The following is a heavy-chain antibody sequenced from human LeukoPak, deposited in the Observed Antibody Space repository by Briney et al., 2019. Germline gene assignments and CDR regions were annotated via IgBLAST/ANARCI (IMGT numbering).Heavy chain of an antibody. Sequence: ASVKVSCKASGGTFSSYAISWVRQAPGQGLEWMGRIIPIFGTANYAQKFQGRVTITTDESTSTAYMELSSLRSEDTAVYYCAREDAPHSSSWYYWGQGTLVTVSS. CDR3: AREDAPHSSSWYY. CDR2: IIPIFGTA. V-gene: IGHV1-69*05. D-gene: IGHD6-13*01. J-gene: IGHJ4*02. CDR1: GGTFSSYA.